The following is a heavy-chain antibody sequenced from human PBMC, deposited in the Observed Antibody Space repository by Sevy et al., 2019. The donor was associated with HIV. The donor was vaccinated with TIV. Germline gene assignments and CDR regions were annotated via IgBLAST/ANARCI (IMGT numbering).Heavy chain of an antibody. Sequence: GGSLRLSCAASGFTFSSYSMNWVRQAPGKGLEWVSSISSSSSYIYYADSVKGRFTISRDNAKNSLYLQMNSLRAEDTAVYYCARESALSGWDLAPPSYGWFDPWGQGTLVTVS. J-gene: IGHJ5*02. CDR3: ARESALSGWDLAPPSYGWFDP. CDR2: ISSSSSYI. V-gene: IGHV3-21*01. D-gene: IGHD6-19*01. CDR1: GFTFSSYS.